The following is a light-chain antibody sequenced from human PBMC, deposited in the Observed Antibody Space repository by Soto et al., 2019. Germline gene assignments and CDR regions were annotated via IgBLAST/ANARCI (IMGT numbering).Light chain of an antibody. J-gene: IGLJ2*01. V-gene: IGLV3-25*03. CDR3: QSADSSGTYVV. Sequence: SYELTQPPSVSVSPGQTARITCSGDALPKQYAYWYRQKPGQAPVLVIYKDSERPSGIPERFSGSSSGTTVTLTISGVQAEDEADYYCQSADSSGTYVVFGGGTQLTV. CDR1: ALPKQY. CDR2: KDS.